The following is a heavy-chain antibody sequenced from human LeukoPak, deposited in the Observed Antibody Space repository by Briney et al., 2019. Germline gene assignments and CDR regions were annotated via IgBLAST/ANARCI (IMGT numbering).Heavy chain of an antibody. D-gene: IGHD6-13*01. CDR1: GFTFSSYS. CDR2: IWYDGSNK. J-gene: IGHJ4*02. V-gene: IGHV3-33*08. Sequence: GGSLRLYCAASGFTFSSYSMNWVRQAPGKGLEWVAVIWYDGSNKYYADSVKGRFTISRDNSKNTLYLQMNSLRAEDTAVYYCARATVGSSWSPPLYWGQGTLVTVSS. CDR3: ARATVGSSWSPPLY.